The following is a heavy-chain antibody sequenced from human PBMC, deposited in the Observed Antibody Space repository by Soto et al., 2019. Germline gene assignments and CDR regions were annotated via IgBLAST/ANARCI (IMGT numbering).Heavy chain of an antibody. CDR2: ISSSSSYI. V-gene: IGHV3-21*01. J-gene: IGHJ6*02. Sequence: EVQLVESGGGLVQPGGSLRLSCAASGFTFSSYSMNWVRQAPGKGLEWVSSISSSSSYIYYADSVKGRFTISRDNAKNSLYLQMNSLRAEDTAVYYCARAAVAGSGYYYGMDVWGQGTTVTVSS. CDR1: GFTFSSYS. CDR3: ARAAVAGSGYYYGMDV. D-gene: IGHD6-19*01.